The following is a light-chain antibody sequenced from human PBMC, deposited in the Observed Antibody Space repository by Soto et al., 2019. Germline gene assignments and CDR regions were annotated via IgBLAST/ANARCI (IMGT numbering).Light chain of an antibody. CDR1: QSISSSY. CDR3: QQYRSWPRT. J-gene: IGKJ1*01. V-gene: IGKV3-20*01. Sequence: DIVLIQSPGTLSLSPGERATLSFRASQSISSSYLAWYQQKPGQAPRLLIYGASSRATGIPDRFSGSGSGTDFTLTISSLQSEDFAVYYCQQYRSWPRTFGQGTKVDIK. CDR2: GAS.